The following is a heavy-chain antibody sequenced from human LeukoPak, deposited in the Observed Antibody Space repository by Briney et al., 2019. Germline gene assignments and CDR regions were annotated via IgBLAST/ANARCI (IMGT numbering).Heavy chain of an antibody. CDR2: ISSGGSTK. D-gene: IGHD4-17*01. Sequence: GGSLRLSCAASGFTFSSYSMNWVRQAPGKGLEWVSYISSGGSTKYYADSVKGRFTISRDNAKDSLYLQMNSLRADDTAVYYCARDRGTTVTPGFDYWGQGTLVTVSS. CDR3: ARDRGTTVTPGFDY. V-gene: IGHV3-48*04. CDR1: GFTFSSYS. J-gene: IGHJ4*02.